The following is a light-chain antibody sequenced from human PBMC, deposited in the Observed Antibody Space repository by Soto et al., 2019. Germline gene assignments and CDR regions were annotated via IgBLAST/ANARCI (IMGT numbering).Light chain of an antibody. CDR3: QQTYTMWT. CDR2: AAS. CDR1: QSISRY. J-gene: IGKJ1*01. V-gene: IGKV1-39*01. Sequence: DLQMTQSPSSLSASVGDRITITCRASQSISRYLNWYQQKPGEAPNLLIYAASSLQSGVPSRFSGGGSGTDFTLTISSLRPEDFSTYYCQQTYTMWTFGQGTKVEIE.